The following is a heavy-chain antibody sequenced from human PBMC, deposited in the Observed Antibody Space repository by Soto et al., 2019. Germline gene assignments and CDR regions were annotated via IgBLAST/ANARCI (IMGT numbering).Heavy chain of an antibody. V-gene: IGHV3-30*04. J-gene: IGHJ6*02. CDR3: ARRDFYCRGRNCFSGDYAMDV. D-gene: IGHD2-15*01. Sequence: HPGGSLRLSCTASGFTFSIYAMHWVRQAPGKGLEWVSIISFGGKNIDYAGSVRGRFTISRDNSHNTLYLQMDSLRTEDTAVYYCARRDFYCRGRNCFSGDYAMDVWGQGTTVTVSS. CDR1: GFTFSIYA. CDR2: ISFGGKNI.